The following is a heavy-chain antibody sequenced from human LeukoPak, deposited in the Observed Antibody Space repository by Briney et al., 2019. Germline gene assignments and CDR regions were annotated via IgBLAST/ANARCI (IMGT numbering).Heavy chain of an antibody. Sequence: ASVNVSCKASGYTFVSYCITWVRQAPGQGLEWMGWISAYDGNTKYAQKFQGRVTLTTDTSTSTASMELRSLRSDDTAVYYCAREANWAYYFDNWGQGTLVTVSS. V-gene: IGHV1-18*01. CDR2: ISAYDGNT. D-gene: IGHD1-1*01. J-gene: IGHJ4*02. CDR3: AREANWAYYFDN. CDR1: GYTFVSYC.